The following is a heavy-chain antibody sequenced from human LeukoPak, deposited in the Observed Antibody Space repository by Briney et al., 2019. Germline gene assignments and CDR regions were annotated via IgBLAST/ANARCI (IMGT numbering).Heavy chain of an antibody. J-gene: IGHJ4*02. CDR1: GFTFDDYA. V-gene: IGHV3-9*01. Sequence: GGSLRLSCAASGFTFDDYAMHWVRQAPGKGLEWVSGISWNSGSIGYADSVEGRFTISRDNSKNTLYLQMNSLRAEDTAVYYCARDRSVAGTAAWRYWGQGTLVTVSS. CDR2: ISWNSGSI. D-gene: IGHD6-19*01. CDR3: ARDRSVAGTAAWRY.